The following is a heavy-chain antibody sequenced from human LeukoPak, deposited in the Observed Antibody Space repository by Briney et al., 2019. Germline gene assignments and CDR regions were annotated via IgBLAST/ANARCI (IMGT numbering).Heavy chain of an antibody. J-gene: IGHJ4*02. CDR3: ARESLGGCSSTRCLYDDY. CDR2: IYSGGST. D-gene: IGHD2-2*01. V-gene: IGHV3-66*02. Sequence: QPGGSLRLSCAASGFTVSSNYMSWVRQAPGKGLEWVSVIYSGGSTYYADSVKGRFTISRDNSKNTLYLQMNSLRAEDTAVYYCARESLGGCSSTRCLYDDYWGQGTLVTVSS. CDR1: GFTVSSNY.